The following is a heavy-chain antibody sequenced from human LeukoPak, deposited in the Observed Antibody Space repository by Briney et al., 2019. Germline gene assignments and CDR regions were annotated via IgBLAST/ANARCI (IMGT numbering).Heavy chain of an antibody. J-gene: IGHJ5*02. D-gene: IGHD2-15*01. CDR3: AKDPFHCSGGSCFRWFDP. V-gene: IGHV3-23*01. CDR2: ISGSGGST. Sequence: GGSLRLSCAASGFTFSSYAMSWVRQAPGKGLEWVSAISGSGGSTYYADSVKGRFTISRDNYKNTLYLQMNSLRAEDTAVYYCAKDPFHCSGGSCFRWFDPWGQGTLVTVSS. CDR1: GFTFSSYA.